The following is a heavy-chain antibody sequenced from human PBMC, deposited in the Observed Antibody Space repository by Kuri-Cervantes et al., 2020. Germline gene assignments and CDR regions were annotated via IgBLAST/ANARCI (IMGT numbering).Heavy chain of an antibody. CDR3: ARERSSSSSRQTSYYYYYMDV. Sequence: GESLKISCAASGFTFSSYGMHWVRQAPGKGLEWVAVIWYDGSNKYYADSVKGRFTISRDNSKNTLYLQMNSPRAEDTAVYYCARERSSSSSRQTSYYYYYMDVWGKGTTVTVSS. CDR1: GFTFSSYG. CDR2: IWYDGSNK. D-gene: IGHD6-6*01. V-gene: IGHV3-33*01. J-gene: IGHJ6*03.